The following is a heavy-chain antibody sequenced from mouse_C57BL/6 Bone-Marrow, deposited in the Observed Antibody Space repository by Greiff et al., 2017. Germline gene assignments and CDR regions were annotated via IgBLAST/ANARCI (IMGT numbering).Heavy chain of an antibody. J-gene: IGHJ1*03. V-gene: IGHV1-5*01. CDR2: IYPGNSDT. CDR1: GYTFTSYW. Sequence: VQLQQSGTVLARPGASVKMSCKTSGYTFTSYWMHWVKQRPGQGLEWIGAIYPGNSDTSYNQKFKGKAKLTAVTSASTAYMELSSLTNEDSAVYYCTILYGSSYWYFDVWGTGTTVTVSS. D-gene: IGHD1-1*01. CDR3: TILYGSSYWYFDV.